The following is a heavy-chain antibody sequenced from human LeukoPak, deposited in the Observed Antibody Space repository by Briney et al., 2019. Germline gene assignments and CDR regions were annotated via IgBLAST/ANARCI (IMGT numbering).Heavy chain of an antibody. CDR3: AKDRCLTTTCYVDY. Sequence: GGSLRLSCAASGFTFSSCAMSWVRQAPGKGLEWVSAISGSGGSTYYADSVRGRFTISRDNSKNTLYLQMSSLRADDTAVYYCAKDRCLTTTCYVDYWGQGALVTVSS. J-gene: IGHJ4*02. D-gene: IGHD2-2*01. CDR2: ISGSGGST. V-gene: IGHV3-23*01. CDR1: GFTFSSCA.